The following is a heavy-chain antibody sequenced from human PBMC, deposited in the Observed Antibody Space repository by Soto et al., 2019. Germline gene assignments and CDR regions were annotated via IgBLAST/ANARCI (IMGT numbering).Heavy chain of an antibody. CDR2: IYPADSDT. D-gene: IGHD6-19*01. CDR1: GYSFANYW. J-gene: IGHJ4*02. V-gene: IGHV5-51*01. Sequence: GESLKISCNGSGYSFANYWIGWVRQMPGKGLEWMAIIYPADSDTRYNPSFQGQVTISADRSISTAYLQWSSLRASDTARYYCARQHNTGWNYFDYWGQGTLVTVSS. CDR3: ARQHNTGWNYFDY.